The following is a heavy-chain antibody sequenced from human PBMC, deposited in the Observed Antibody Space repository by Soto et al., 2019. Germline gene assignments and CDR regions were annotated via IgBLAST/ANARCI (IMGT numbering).Heavy chain of an antibody. Sequence: SETLSLTCTVSGGSISSSSYYWGWIRQPPGKGLEWIGSIFYSGSTYYNPSLKSRVTISVDTSKNQFSLKLSSVTAADTAVYYCARHLTYCSAGSCSSDFPYYGMDVWGQGTTVT. CDR1: GGSISSSSYY. D-gene: IGHD2-15*01. CDR3: ARHLTYCSAGSCSSDFPYYGMDV. CDR2: IFYSGST. J-gene: IGHJ6*02. V-gene: IGHV4-39*01.